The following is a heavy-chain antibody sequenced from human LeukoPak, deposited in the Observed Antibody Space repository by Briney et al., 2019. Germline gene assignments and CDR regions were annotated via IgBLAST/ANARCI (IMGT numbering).Heavy chain of an antibody. V-gene: IGHV3-9*01. CDR3: AKDWGTVVKAGSWGMGV. Sequence: PGGSLRLSCVASGFTFDDFAMHWVRQVPGKGLEWVSGIAWNGGRAAFADSVKGRFNISRDNDKNSLYLQMNSLRPEDKAFYYCAKDWGTVVKAGSWGMGVWGQGTTVTVSS. D-gene: IGHD3-16*01. CDR2: IAWNGGRA. CDR1: GFTFDDFA. J-gene: IGHJ6*02.